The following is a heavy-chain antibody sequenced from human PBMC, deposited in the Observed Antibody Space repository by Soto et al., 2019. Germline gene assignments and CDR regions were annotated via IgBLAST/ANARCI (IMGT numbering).Heavy chain of an antibody. D-gene: IGHD2-15*01. V-gene: IGHV3-15*01. Sequence: EVQLVESGGGLVEPGGSLRVSCAASGFTFSNAWMSWVRQAPGKGLEWVGRIRSKTDGGTTDYAAPVKGRFAISRDDSKNTLYLQMNSLKSEDTAVYYCTADDPINRYWGQGTLVTVSS. CDR2: IRSKTDGGTT. CDR1: GFTFSNAW. CDR3: TADDPINRY. J-gene: IGHJ4*02.